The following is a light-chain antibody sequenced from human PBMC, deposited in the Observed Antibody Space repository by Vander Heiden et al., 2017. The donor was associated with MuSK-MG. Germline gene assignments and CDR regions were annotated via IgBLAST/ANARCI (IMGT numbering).Light chain of an antibody. V-gene: IGKV3-20*01. CDR1: QSVSSGY. J-gene: IGKJ1*01. Sequence: EIVLTQSPGTLSLSPGERATLSCRAGQSVSSGYLAWYQQKPGQAPRLLIYGASNRATGIPDRFSGSGSGTDFTLTISRLEPEDFAVYYCQQYGGKHLGWAFGQGTKVEIK. CDR3: QQYGGKHLGWA. CDR2: GAS.